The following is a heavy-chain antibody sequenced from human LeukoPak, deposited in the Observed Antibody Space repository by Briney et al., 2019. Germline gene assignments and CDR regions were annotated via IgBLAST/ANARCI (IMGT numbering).Heavy chain of an antibody. V-gene: IGHV4-59*08. CDR1: GGSMCPYH. J-gene: IGHJ4*02. CDR2: IYYSGST. Sequence: SETLSLTCTVSGGSMCPYHWGWIRQPPGKGLEWTGYIYYSGSTNYNPSLNSRVTISVDTSKNQFSLRLSSVTAADTAIYYCARAVSGRFDYWGQGTLVTVSS. D-gene: IGHD6-19*01. CDR3: ARAVSGRFDY.